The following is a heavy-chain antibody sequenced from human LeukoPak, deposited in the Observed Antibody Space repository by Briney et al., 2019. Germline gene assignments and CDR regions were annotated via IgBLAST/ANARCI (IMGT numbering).Heavy chain of an antibody. CDR1: GRSYNNYY. CDR2: MHPYGIT. J-gene: IGHJ4*02. V-gene: IGHV4-34*01. D-gene: IGHD3-9*01. CDR3: SRGSDESKTGDS. Sequence: PSDPLSLTCAVCGRSYNNYYWSWIRRPPGQGLEWIWEMHPYGITNVNPSLTSQVSISIDTSKNQFSLTLTSVTAADTAIYYCSRGSDESKTGDSWGQGSLVTVSS.